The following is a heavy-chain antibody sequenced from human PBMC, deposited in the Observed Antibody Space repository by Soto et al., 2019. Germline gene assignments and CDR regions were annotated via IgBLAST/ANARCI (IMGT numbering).Heavy chain of an antibody. CDR3: ARGPYSTARYVIDS. Sequence: SETLALTCTVSGGSISSYYWSWIRQPPGKGLEWIGYIYYSGSTNYNPSLKSRVTISVDTSKNQFSLKLSSVTAADTAVYYCARGPYSTARYVIDSWFKGVLVT. CDR2: IYYSGST. V-gene: IGHV4-59*01. J-gene: IGHJ4*02. CDR1: GGSISSYY. D-gene: IGHD2-8*02.